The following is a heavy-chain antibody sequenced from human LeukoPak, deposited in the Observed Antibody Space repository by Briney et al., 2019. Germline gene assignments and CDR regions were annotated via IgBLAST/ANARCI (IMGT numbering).Heavy chain of an antibody. Sequence: SETLSLTCTVSGGSISSYYWSWIRQPPGKGLEWIGYIYYSGSTNYNPSLKSQVTISVDTSKNQFSLKLSSVTAADTAVYYCARSPFYGDYRDSFDYWGQGTLVTVSS. CDR2: IYYSGST. CDR3: ARSPFYGDYRDSFDY. CDR1: GGSISSYY. J-gene: IGHJ4*02. D-gene: IGHD4-17*01. V-gene: IGHV4-59*01.